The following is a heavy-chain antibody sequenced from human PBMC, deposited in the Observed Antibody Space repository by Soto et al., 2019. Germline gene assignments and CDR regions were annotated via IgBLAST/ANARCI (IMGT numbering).Heavy chain of an antibody. CDR1: GFSLSTSGVG. D-gene: IGHD2-15*01. CDR3: AHSCSGGSCVPGGFYYGMDV. V-gene: IGHV2-5*02. CDR2: IYWDDDK. J-gene: IGHJ6*02. Sequence: GSGPTLVNPTQTLTLTCTFSGFSLSTSGVGVGWIRQPPGKALEWLALIYWDDDKRYSPSLKSRLTITKDTSKNQVVLTMTNMDPVDTATYYCAHSCSGGSCVPGGFYYGMDVWGQGTTVTVSS.